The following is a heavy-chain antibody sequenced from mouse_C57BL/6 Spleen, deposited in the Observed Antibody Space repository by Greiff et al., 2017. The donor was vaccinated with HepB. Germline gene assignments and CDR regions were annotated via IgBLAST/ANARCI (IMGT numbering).Heavy chain of an antibody. D-gene: IGHD3-2*02. CDR3: TRGTAQAYYFDY. CDR1: GYTFTDYE. J-gene: IGHJ2*01. Sequence: QVQLQQSGAELVRPGASVTLSCKASGYTFTDYEMHWVKQTPVHGLEWIGAIDPETGGTAYNQKFKGKAILTADKSSSTAYMELRSLTSEDSAVYYCTRGTAQAYYFDYWGQGTTLTVSS. CDR2: IDPETGGT. V-gene: IGHV1-15*01.